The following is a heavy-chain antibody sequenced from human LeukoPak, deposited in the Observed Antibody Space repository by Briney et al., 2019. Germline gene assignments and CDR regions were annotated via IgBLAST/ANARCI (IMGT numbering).Heavy chain of an antibody. CDR3: ARGRSHFDY. CDR2: IYHGATT. J-gene: IGHJ4*02. CDR1: GYSSSSGYY. Sequence: PSETLSLTCTVSGYSSSSGYYWVWIRQPPGKGLEWIGSIYHGATTYYNPSLKSRVTISVDTSKTQFYLKLSSVTAADTAVYYCARGRSHFDYWGQGTLVTVSS. D-gene: IGHD1-26*01. V-gene: IGHV4-38-2*02.